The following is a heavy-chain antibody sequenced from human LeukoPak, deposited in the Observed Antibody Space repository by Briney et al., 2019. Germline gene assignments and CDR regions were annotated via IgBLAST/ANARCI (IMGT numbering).Heavy chain of an antibody. D-gene: IGHD6-6*01. CDR1: GGSISSYY. J-gene: IGHJ6*02. CDR3: ARVLASQLTSTFYYGMDV. Sequence: SGTLSLTCTVSGGSISSYYWSWIRQPPGKGLEWIGYIYYSGSTNYNPSLKSRVTISVDTSKNQFSLKLSSVTAADTAVYYCARVLASQLTSTFYYGMDVWGQGTTVTVSS. CDR2: IYYSGST. V-gene: IGHV4-59*01.